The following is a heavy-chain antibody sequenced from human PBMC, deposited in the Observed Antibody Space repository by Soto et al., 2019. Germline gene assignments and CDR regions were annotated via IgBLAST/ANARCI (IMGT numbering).Heavy chain of an antibody. CDR1: GLSLTTSGVG. CDR3: AHHAITPVTNWFDP. Sequence: SGPTLGNPTQTLTLTCTFSGLSLTTSGVGVGWIRQPPGKALEWLALIYWNDDKRYSPSLKGRLTITKDTSKNQVVLAMTNMDPVDTATYYCAHHAITPVTNWFDPWGLGTLVTVSS. CDR2: IYWNDDK. J-gene: IGHJ5*02. D-gene: IGHD1-20*01. V-gene: IGHV2-5*01.